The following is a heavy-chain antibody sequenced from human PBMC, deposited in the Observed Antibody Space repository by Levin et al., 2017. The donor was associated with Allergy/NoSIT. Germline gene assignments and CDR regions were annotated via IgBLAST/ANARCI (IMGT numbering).Heavy chain of an antibody. Sequence: GGSLRLSCTVSGFTSSNSWTTWVRQAPGKGLEWVANMNEDGSEIYYVDSVKGRFTISRDNAKNSLYLQMNSLRAEDTAVYYCVTGSGWLFDYWGQGTLVTVSS. CDR2: MNEDGSEI. D-gene: IGHD6-19*01. CDR1: GFTSSNSW. J-gene: IGHJ4*02. CDR3: VTGSGWLFDY. V-gene: IGHV3-7*01.